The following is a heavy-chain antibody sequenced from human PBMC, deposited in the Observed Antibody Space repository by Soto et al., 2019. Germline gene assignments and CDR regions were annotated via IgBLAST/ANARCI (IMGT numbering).Heavy chain of an antibody. CDR3: AKNQARDLPRVIDF. CDR2: MSGSSSTT. V-gene: IGHV3-23*01. CDR1: GLTFSNYA. Sequence: EVRLLESGGGLVKPGGSLRLSCATSGLTFSNYAMSWVRQAPGGGLEWVSSMSGSSSTTYYADSVRGRFTISRDRSKNTLYLQMSSLRAEDTALYYCAKNQARDLPRVIDFWGQGTLVTVSS. J-gene: IGHJ4*02. D-gene: IGHD3-16*02.